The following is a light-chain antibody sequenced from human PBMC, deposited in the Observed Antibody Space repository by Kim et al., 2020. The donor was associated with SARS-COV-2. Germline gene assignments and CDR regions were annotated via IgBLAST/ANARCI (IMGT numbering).Light chain of an antibody. V-gene: IGLV3-1*01. CDR2: QDN. CDR3: QAWDSSTHNYV. J-gene: IGLJ1*01. CDR1: KLGDKY. Sequence: SYELTQPPSVSVSPGQTASITCSGYKLGDKYVSWYQQKPGQPPVVVICQDNQRPSGIPERFSGSNSGNTATLTISGTQAMDEADYYCQAWDSSTHNYV.